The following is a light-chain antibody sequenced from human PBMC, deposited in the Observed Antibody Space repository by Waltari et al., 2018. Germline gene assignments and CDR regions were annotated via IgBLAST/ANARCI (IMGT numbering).Light chain of an antibody. Sequence: QTVVTQEPSLSVSPGGTVTLTCALRSCSFSTTSYATWYRQTPGQPPRTLLYKANTRSSGVPDRFSGSILGNKVALTITGAQADDESDYYCSLYMGSGIWVFGGGTKLTVL. V-gene: IGLV8-61*01. CDR2: KAN. CDR1: SCSFSTTSY. J-gene: IGLJ3*02. CDR3: SLYMGSGIWV.